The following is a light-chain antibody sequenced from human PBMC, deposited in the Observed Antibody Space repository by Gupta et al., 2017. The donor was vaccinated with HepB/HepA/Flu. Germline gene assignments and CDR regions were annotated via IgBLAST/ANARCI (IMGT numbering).Light chain of an antibody. V-gene: IGKV4-1*01. J-gene: IGKJ1*01. CDR2: WAS. CDR3: QQDDGSPRT. CDR1: QSLLYTSNKKNY. Sequence: DIVMTQSPDSLAVSLGERATINCRSSQSLLYTSNKKNYLAWYQQKAGHPPNLLIYWASTRESGVPDRFSGSGSGTDFTLTISILHAEDVAVYYCQQDDGSPRTFGQGTKVEIK.